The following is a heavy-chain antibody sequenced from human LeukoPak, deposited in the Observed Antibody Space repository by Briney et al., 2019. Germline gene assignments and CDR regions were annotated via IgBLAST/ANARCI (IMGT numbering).Heavy chain of an antibody. D-gene: IGHD4/OR15-4a*01. CDR2: IYSGGST. J-gene: IGHJ4*02. V-gene: IGHV3-53*01. CDR1: GFTVSSNY. Sequence: GGSLRLSCAASGFTVSSNYMSWVRQAPGKGLEWVSGIYSGGSTYYADSVKGRFTISRDNSKNTLYLQMNSLRAEDTAVYYCARGLSSGCPFDYWGQGTLVTVSS. CDR3: ARGLSSGCPFDY.